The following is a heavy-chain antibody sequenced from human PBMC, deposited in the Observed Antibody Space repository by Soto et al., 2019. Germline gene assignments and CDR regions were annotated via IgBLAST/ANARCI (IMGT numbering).Heavy chain of an antibody. V-gene: IGHV3-74*03. Sequence: GGSLRLSCAASGFTFSSYWMHWVRQAPGKGLVWVSRINIDGSSTTYADSVKGRFTISRDNSKSTLYLQMNSLRAEDTALYYCAKGRSYYYYYGVDVWGQGTTVTVSS. CDR2: INIDGSST. CDR1: GFTFSSYW. CDR3: AKGRSYYYYYGVDV. J-gene: IGHJ6*02.